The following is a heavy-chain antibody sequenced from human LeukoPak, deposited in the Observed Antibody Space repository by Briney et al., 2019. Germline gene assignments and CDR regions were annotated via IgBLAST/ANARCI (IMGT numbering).Heavy chain of an antibody. CDR3: VKDHYYDSSGYYYVGAFDI. D-gene: IGHD3-22*01. Sequence: GGSLRLSRSASGFTFSSYAMHWVRQAPGKGLEYVSAISSNGGSTYYADSVKGRFTISRDNSKNTLYLQMSSLRAEGTAVYYCVKDHYYDSSGYYYVGAFDIWGQGTMVTVSS. J-gene: IGHJ3*02. V-gene: IGHV3-64D*09. CDR1: GFTFSSYA. CDR2: ISSNGGST.